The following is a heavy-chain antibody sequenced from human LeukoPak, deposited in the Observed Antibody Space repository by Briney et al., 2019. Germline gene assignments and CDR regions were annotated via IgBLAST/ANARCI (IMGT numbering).Heavy chain of an antibody. D-gene: IGHD3-10*01. CDR3: ARDARQELLAGGFDF. CDR2: IYHSGST. CDR1: GGSISSSNW. J-gene: IGHJ4*02. V-gene: IGHV4-4*02. Sequence: SGTLSLTCAVSGGSISSSNWWSWVRQPPGKGLEWIGEIYHSGSTNYNPSLKRRLTMSVDTSKNQFSLKLKSVTAADTAVYYCARDARQELLAGGFDFWGQGALVTVSS.